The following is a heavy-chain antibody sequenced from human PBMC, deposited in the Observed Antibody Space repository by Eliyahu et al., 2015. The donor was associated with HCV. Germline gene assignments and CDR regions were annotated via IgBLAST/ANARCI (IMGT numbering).Heavy chain of an antibody. CDR1: GGSISGYY. Sequence: QVQLQQWGAGLLKPSETLSLTCAVYGGSISGYYWNWIRQPPGKGLEWIGEVNHSGNINYNPPLKSRVTISVDTSKNQISLKVNSVTAADTAVYYCARGRGRYCSGDSCQNAFDYWGQGTLVTVSS. CDR2: VNHSGNI. D-gene: IGHD2-15*01. CDR3: ARGRGRYCSGDSCQNAFDY. V-gene: IGHV4-34*01. J-gene: IGHJ4*02.